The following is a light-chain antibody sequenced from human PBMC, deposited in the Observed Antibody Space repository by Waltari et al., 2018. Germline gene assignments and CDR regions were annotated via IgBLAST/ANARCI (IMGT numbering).Light chain of an antibody. CDR2: GAS. CDR1: QSVTRA. CDR3: QHYLRLPVT. V-gene: IGKV3-20*01. Sequence: DIVLTQSPGTLSLSPGESATLSCRTSQSVTRALAWYQQKPGQAPRLLIYGASNRATGIPDRLSGSGSGTDFSLTISSLEPEDFAVYYCQHYLRLPVTFGQGTKVEVK. J-gene: IGKJ1*01.